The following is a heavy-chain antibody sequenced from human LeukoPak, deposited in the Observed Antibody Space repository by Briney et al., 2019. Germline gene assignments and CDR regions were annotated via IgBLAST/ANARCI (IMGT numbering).Heavy chain of an antibody. CDR3: AVGGVYLRGGAEAFDI. D-gene: IGHD3-10*01. V-gene: IGHV4-4*02. CDR2: IYHSGST. J-gene: IGHJ3*02. CDR1: GGSISSSNW. Sequence: SETLSLTCAVSGGSISSSNWWSWVRQPPGKGLEWIGEIYHSGSTNYNPSLKSRVTISVDKSKNQFSLKLSSVSAADTAVYYCAVGGVYLRGGAEAFDIWGQGTMVTVSS.